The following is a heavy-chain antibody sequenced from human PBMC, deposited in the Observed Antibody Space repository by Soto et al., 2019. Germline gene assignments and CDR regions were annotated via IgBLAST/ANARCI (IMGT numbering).Heavy chain of an antibody. D-gene: IGHD4-4*01. CDR2: ISSSGSTI. V-gene: IGHV3-11*01. CDR1: GFTFSDYY. J-gene: IGHJ6*02. CDR3: ARDPVEVHMTTVTTIYYYGMDV. Sequence: GSLRLSCAASGFTFSDYYMSWIRQAPGKGLEWVSYISSSGSTIYYADSVKGRFTISRDNAKNSLYLQMNSLRAEDTAVYYCARDPVEVHMTTVTTIYYYGMDVWGQGTTVTVSS.